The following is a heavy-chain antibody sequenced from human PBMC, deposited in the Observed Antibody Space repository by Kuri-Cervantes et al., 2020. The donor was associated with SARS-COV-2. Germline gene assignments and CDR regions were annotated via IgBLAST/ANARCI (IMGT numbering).Heavy chain of an antibody. CDR1: GYTFTSYY. D-gene: IGHD5-24*01. J-gene: IGHJ4*02. CDR2: INPGGGAT. CDR3: ARDGRDGYNREFSTD. Sequence: ASVKVSCKASGYTFTSYYIHWVRQAPGQGLEWMGIINPGGGATTYAQKFQGRVTMTRDTSTSTVHMELSSLRSEDTAVYFCARDGRDGYNREFSTDWGQGTLVTVSS. V-gene: IGHV1-46*01.